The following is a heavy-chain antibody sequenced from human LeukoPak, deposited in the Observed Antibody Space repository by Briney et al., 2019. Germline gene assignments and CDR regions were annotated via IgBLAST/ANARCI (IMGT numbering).Heavy chain of an antibody. CDR2: ISGSGGST. D-gene: IGHD5-18*01. V-gene: IGHV3-23*01. CDR3: ARVRTAMPTRLFDY. Sequence: PGGSLRLSCAASGFTFSSYAMSWVRQAPGKGLEWVSAISGSGGSTYYADSVKGRFTISRDNSKNSLYLQMNSLRAEDTAVYYCARVRTAMPTRLFDYWGQGTLVTVSS. CDR1: GFTFSSYA. J-gene: IGHJ4*02.